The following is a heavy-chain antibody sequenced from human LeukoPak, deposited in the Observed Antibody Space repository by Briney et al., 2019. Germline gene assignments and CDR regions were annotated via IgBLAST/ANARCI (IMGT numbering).Heavy chain of an antibody. V-gene: IGHV3-23*01. J-gene: IGHJ4*02. Sequence: GGSLRLSCAASGFTFSSYAMSWVRQAPGKGLEWVSAISGSGGSTYYADSVKGRFTIARDNTKNTLYLQTNRLRAEDTAVYYCAKAVGTVTSSGYFDYWGQGTLVTVSS. CDR2: ISGSGGST. CDR3: AKAVGTVTSSGYFDY. CDR1: GFTFSSYA. D-gene: IGHD4-17*01.